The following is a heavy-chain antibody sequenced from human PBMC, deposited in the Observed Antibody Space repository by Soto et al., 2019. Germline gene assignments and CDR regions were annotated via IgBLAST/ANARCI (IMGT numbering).Heavy chain of an antibody. J-gene: IGHJ4*02. CDR1: GGTFSSYA. Sequence: QVQLVQSGAEVKKPGSSVKVSCKASGGTFSSYAISWVRQAPGQGLEWMGGIIPIFGTANYAQKFQGRVTITADESTSTAYMELRSLRSEDTAVYYCASRLEDCSSTSCYTGMAYWGQGTLVTVSS. V-gene: IGHV1-69*01. CDR3: ASRLEDCSSTSCYTGMAY. CDR2: IIPIFGTA. D-gene: IGHD2-2*02.